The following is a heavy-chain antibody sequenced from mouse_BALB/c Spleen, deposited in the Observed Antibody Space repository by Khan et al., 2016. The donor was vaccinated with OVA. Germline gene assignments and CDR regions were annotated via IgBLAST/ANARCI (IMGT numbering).Heavy chain of an antibody. D-gene: IGHD2-1*01. CDR2: ISTYYGDA. CDR3: GRGVGKSRFAY. CDR1: GYTFTDFA. J-gene: IGHJ3*01. V-gene: IGHV1S137*01. Sequence: QVQLKESGAELVRPGVSVKLSCKGSGYTFTDFAMHWVKQSHAKSLEWIGVISTYYGDATYNQKFKGKATMTVDKSSSTAYMEIARLTSDDSAIYYCGRGVGKSRFAYWGQGTLVTVSS.